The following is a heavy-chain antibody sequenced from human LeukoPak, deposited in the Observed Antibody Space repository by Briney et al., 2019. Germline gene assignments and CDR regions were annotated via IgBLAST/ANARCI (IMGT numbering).Heavy chain of an antibody. Sequence: SVKVSCKAYGGTFSSYAISWVRQAPGQGLEWMGGIIPIFGTANYAQKFQGRVTITTDESTSTAYMELSSLRSEDTAVYYCARGGWLQQYYFDYWGQGTLVTVSS. V-gene: IGHV1-69*05. D-gene: IGHD5-24*01. CDR2: IIPIFGTA. CDR1: GGTFSSYA. J-gene: IGHJ4*02. CDR3: ARGGWLQQYYFDY.